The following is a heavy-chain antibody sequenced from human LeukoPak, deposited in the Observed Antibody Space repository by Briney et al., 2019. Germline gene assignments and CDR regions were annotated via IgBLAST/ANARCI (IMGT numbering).Heavy chain of an antibody. CDR3: ARGWVDIVVVPAAIGGWFDP. Sequence: SQTLSHTCTVSGGSISSGDYYWSWIRQPPGKGLEWIGYIYYSGSTYYNPSLKSRVTISVDTSKNQFSLKLSSVTAADTAVYYCARGWVDIVVVPAAIGGWFDPWGQGTLVTVSS. J-gene: IGHJ5*02. CDR2: IYYSGST. CDR1: GGSISSGDYY. D-gene: IGHD2-2*02. V-gene: IGHV4-30-4*01.